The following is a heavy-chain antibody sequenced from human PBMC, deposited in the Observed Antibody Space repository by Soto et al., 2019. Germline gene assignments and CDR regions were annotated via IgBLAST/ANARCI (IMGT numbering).Heavy chain of an antibody. CDR3: ARDHAGSGWFRFDY. J-gene: IGHJ4*02. CDR2: ISAYNGDT. CDR1: GYTFTRYS. D-gene: IGHD6-19*01. Sequence: QVQLVQSGAEVKKPGASVKVYCKTSGYTFTRYSISWVRQAPGQGLEWMGWISAYNGDTNYAQKLQGRVTMTTDASTSTAYMELRSLRSDDTAMYYCARDHAGSGWFRFDYWGQGTLVTVSS. V-gene: IGHV1-18*01.